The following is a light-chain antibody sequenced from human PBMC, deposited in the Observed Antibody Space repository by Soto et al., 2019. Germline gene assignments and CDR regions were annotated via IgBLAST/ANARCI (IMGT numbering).Light chain of an antibody. V-gene: IGKV3-11*01. CDR2: DAS. CDR3: QQRSNWQGT. Sequence: EIVLTQSPATLSLSPGERATLSCRASQSVSSYLAWYQQKPGQAPRLLIYDASNRATGIPARFSGSASRTDFTLTISSLEPEDFAVYYCQQRSNWQGTFGQGTRLEIK. CDR1: QSVSSY. J-gene: IGKJ5*01.